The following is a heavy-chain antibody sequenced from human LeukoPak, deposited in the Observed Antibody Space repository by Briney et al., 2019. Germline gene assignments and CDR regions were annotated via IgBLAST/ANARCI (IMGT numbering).Heavy chain of an antibody. CDR2: ISYDGSNK. CDR3: ARDTGSGSYCDY. V-gene: IGHV3-30-3*01. J-gene: IGHJ4*02. Sequence: GRSLRLSCAASGFTFSSYAMHWVRQAPGKGLEWVAVISYDGSNKYYADSVKGRFTISRDNSKNTLYLQMNSLRAEDTAVYYCARDTGSGSYCDYWGQGTLVTVSS. D-gene: IGHD3-10*01. CDR1: GFTFSSYA.